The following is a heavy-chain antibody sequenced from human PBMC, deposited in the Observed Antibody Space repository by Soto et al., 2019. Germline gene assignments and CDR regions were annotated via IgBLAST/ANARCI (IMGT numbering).Heavy chain of an antibody. CDR1: GYTFTSYG. CDR3: ARESSSSCHDY. D-gene: IGHD6-13*01. V-gene: IGHV1-18*01. J-gene: IGHJ4*02. CDR2: ISAYNGNT. Sequence: QVQLVQSGAEVKKPGASVKVSCKASGYTFTSYGISWVRQAPGQGLEWMGWISAYNGNTNYAQKLPGRVTMTTATSTRQASMELRSLRPDDPAVYYCARESSSSCHDYWGQGTLVTVSS.